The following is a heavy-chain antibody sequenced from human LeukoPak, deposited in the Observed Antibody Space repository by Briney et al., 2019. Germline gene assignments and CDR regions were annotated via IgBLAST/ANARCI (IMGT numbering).Heavy chain of an antibody. J-gene: IGHJ4*02. CDR1: GGSFSGYF. V-gene: IGHV4-34*01. CDR2: IYYSGST. Sequence: PSETLSLTCAVYGGSFSGYFWGWIRQPPGKGLEWIGTIYYSGSTNYNPSLRSRVTISVDTSKNQFSLKLSSVTAADTAVYYCAARQRITIGYWGQGTLVTVSS. CDR3: AARQRITIGY. D-gene: IGHD3-3*02.